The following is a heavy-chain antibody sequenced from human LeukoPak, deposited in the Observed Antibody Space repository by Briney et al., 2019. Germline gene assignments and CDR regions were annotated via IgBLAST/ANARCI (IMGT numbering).Heavy chain of an antibody. D-gene: IGHD3-22*01. J-gene: IGHJ4*02. CDR1: GYTFTGYY. V-gene: IGHV1-2*02. CDR3: ARAYYYDSSGYYEVAY. Sequence: GASVKVSCKASGYTFTGYYMHWVQQAPGQGLEWMGWINPNSGGTNYAQKFQGRVTMTRDTSISTAYMELSRLRSDDTAVYYCARAYYYDSSGYYEVAYWGQGTLVTVSS. CDR2: INPNSGGT.